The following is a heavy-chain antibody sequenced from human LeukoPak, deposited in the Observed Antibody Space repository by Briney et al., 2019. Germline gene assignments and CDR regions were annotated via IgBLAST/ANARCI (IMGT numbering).Heavy chain of an antibody. Sequence: HPGGSLRLSCTVSGFSFSSYAVYWVRQAPGKGLEYVSAISSNGDKTYYANSVKGRFTISRDNSRNTLSLQMDSLRADDTAFYYCAKETHQMVAKSFDSWGLGTLVTVSS. J-gene: IGHJ4*02. CDR2: ISSNGDKT. D-gene: IGHD2-15*01. CDR1: GFSFSSYA. CDR3: AKETHQMVAKSFDS. V-gene: IGHV3-64*01.